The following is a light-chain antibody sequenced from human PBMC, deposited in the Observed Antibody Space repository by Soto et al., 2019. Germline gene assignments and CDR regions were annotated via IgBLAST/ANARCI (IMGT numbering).Light chain of an antibody. CDR1: HGIGTA. V-gene: IGKV3-15*01. CDR2: GAS. Sequence: EIVVTQSRGTLSLSPGERATLSCRASHGIGTALAWYQQKPGQTPRLLMYGASIRATGVPARFSGCASGTEFTLNITSLQSEELAVYYCQHYSDWPLTFGAGNKGDIK. CDR3: QHYSDWPLT. J-gene: IGKJ4*01.